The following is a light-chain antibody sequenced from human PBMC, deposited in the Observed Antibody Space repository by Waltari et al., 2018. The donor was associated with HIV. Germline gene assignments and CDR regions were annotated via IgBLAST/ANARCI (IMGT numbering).Light chain of an antibody. V-gene: IGLV2-8*01. CDR2: EVT. CDR1: PQYIPYYNF. J-gene: IGLJ2*01. Sequence: SSLTQPPSPSGSPGQSVNLFSPGAPQYIPYYNFFFWYQQYSGKAPQLIIFEVTKRPSGVPDRFSGSRSGNTASLIVSGLQAEDEAVYFCSSFAGSNKLFGGGTKLTVL. CDR3: SSFAGSNKL.